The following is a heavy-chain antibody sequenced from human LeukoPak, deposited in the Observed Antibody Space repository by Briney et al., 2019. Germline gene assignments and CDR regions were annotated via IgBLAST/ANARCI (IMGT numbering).Heavy chain of an antibody. D-gene: IGHD2-2*01. V-gene: IGHV1-46*01. CDR2: INPGGGTT. CDR3: ARSEGYCSSTSCYGSGHFDY. CDR1: GYTFTSYH. J-gene: IGHJ4*02. Sequence: ASVKVSCKASGYTFTSYHMHWVRQAPGQGVDWMGNINPGGGTTSYAQKFQGRVTMTRDTSTSTVYMEVSSLRSEDTAVYHCARSEGYCSSTSCYGSGHFDYWGQGTLVTVSS.